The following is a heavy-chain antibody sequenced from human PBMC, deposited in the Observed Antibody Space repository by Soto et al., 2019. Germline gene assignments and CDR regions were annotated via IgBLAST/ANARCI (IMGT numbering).Heavy chain of an antibody. CDR1: GYTFISYG. CDR2: ISTYNVNT. V-gene: IGHV1-18*01. CDR3: ARASYSTSWLGLLGTGAHGVEIDY. D-gene: IGHD6-13*01. Sequence: VKVSCKASGYTFISYGISWVRQAPGQGLEWMGWISTYNVNTNYAQKFQGRVTMATDTSTSTAHMELRSLRPDDTAVYYCARASYSTSWLGLLGTGAHGVEIDYWGQGTQVTVSS. J-gene: IGHJ4*02.